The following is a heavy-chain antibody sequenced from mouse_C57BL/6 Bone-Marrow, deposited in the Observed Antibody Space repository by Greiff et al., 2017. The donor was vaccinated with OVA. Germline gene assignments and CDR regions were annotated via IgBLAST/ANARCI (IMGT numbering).Heavy chain of an antibody. CDR1: GYTFTSYW. Sequence: VQLQQPGAELVKPGASVKLSCKASGYTFTSYWMHWVKQRPGQGLEWIGMIHPNSGSTNYNEKFKSKATLTVDKSSSTAYMQFSSLTSEDSAVYYCARETTVVPYFDYWGQGTTLTVSS. CDR2: IHPNSGST. CDR3: ARETTVVPYFDY. V-gene: IGHV1-64*01. D-gene: IGHD1-1*01. J-gene: IGHJ2*01.